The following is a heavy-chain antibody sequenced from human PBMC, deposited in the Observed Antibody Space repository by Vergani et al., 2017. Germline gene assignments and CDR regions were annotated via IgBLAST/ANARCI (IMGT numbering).Heavy chain of an antibody. V-gene: IGHV1-46*01. CDR2: INPSGGSA. CDR3: ASRYCSSTSCRSNRFDP. J-gene: IGHJ5*02. D-gene: IGHD2-2*01. Sequence: QVQLVQSGAEVKKPGASVKVSCKASGYTFTSYYMHWVRQAPGQGLEWMGIINPSGGSASYAQKFQGRVTMTRDTSTSTVYMELSSLRSEDTAVYYCASRYCSSTSCRSNRFDPWGQGTLVTVSS. CDR1: GYTFTSYY.